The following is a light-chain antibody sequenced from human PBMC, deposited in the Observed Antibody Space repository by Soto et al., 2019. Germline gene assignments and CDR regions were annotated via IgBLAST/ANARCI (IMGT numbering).Light chain of an antibody. CDR1: QSVSSSF. V-gene: IGKV3-20*01. CDR3: QQYDTSPCM. Sequence: EIVLTQSPGTLSLSPGERATLSCRASQSVSSSFLAWYQQKPGQAPRLLIYGASSRATGIPDRFSCSGSGTDFTLTISRLEPEDFAVYYCQQYDTSPCMFGQGTKVEIK. CDR2: GAS. J-gene: IGKJ1*01.